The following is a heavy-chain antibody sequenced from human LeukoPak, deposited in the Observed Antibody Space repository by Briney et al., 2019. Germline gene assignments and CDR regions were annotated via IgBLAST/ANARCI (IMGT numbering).Heavy chain of an antibody. V-gene: IGHV3-33*01. CDR1: GFNFSNYG. CDR2: IWYDGSYK. CDR3: ARGRVVVVAPIDY. Sequence: GKSLRLSCAASGFNFSNYGIHWVRQAPGKGLEWVAVIWYDGSYKFYADSVKGRFTISRDNSKNTVGLQMSSLRDEDTAVYYCARGRVVVVAPIDYWGQGTLVAVSS. J-gene: IGHJ4*02. D-gene: IGHD2-15*01.